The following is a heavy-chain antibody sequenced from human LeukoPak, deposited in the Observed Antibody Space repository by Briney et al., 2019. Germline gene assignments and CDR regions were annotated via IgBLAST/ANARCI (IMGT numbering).Heavy chain of an antibody. V-gene: IGHV1-69*13. J-gene: IGHJ4*02. CDR2: IIPIFGTA. Sequence: SVKVSCKASGGTFSSYAISWVRQAPGQGLEWMGGIIPIFGTANYAQKFQGRVTITADESTSTAYMELSSLRSEDTAVYYCAAAGELYYYDSSGYYPYWGQGTLVTVSS. D-gene: IGHD3-22*01. CDR3: AAAGELYYYDSSGYYPY. CDR1: GGTFSSYA.